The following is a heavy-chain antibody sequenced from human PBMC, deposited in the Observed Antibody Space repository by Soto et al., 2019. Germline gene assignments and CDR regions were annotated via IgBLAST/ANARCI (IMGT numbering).Heavy chain of an antibody. CDR2: IYYSGST. J-gene: IGHJ4*02. V-gene: IGHV4-39*01. CDR3: ARQKTKQWLVPGSFDY. Sequence: QLQLQESGPGLVKPSETLSLTCTVSGGSISSSSYYWGWIRQPPGKGLEWIGSIYYSGSTYYNPSPESRVPISLDTSNNQFSLKLSSVTAADTAVYYCARQKTKQWLVPGSFDYWGQGTLVTVSS. CDR1: GGSISSSSYY. D-gene: IGHD6-19*01.